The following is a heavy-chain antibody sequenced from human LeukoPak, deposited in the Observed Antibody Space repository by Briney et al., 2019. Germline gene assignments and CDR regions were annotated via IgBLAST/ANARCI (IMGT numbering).Heavy chain of an antibody. CDR3: ARDLRRGYSYGGGV. Sequence: ASVNVSCKASGYTFTGYYMHWVRQAPGQGLEWMGRINPNSGGTNYAQKFQGRVTMTRDTSISTAYMELSRLRSDDTAVYYCARDLRRGYSYGGGVWGKGTTVTVSS. V-gene: IGHV1-2*06. J-gene: IGHJ6*04. CDR1: GYTFTGYY. CDR2: INPNSGGT. D-gene: IGHD5-18*01.